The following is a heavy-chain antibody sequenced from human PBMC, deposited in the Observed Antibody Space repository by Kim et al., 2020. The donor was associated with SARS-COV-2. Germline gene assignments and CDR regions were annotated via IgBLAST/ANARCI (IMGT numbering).Heavy chain of an antibody. Sequence: IKQDGSEKSYVDSVKGRFTIARDNAKNSLYLQMNSLRAEDTAVYYCAVDGVWGQGTLVTVSS. CDR2: IKQDGSEK. D-gene: IGHD3-10*01. V-gene: IGHV3-7*01. CDR3: AVDGV. J-gene: IGHJ4*02.